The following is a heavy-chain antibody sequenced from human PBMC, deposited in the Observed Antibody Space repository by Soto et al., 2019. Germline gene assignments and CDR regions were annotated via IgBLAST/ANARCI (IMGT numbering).Heavy chain of an antibody. CDR3: ARDQSLKHRDFQRWFDP. CDR1: GYTFTSYA. D-gene: IGHD2-2*01. CDR2: INAGNGNT. J-gene: IGHJ5*02. V-gene: IGHV1-3*01. Sequence: GASVKVSCKASGYTFTSYAMHWVRQAPGQRLEWMGWINAGNGNTKYSQKFQGRATITRDTSASTAYMELSSLRSEDTALYYCARDQSLKHRDFQRWFDPWGQGTLVTVSS.